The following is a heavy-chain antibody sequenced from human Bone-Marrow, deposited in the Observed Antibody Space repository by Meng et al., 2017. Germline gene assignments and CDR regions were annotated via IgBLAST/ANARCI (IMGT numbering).Heavy chain of an antibody. V-gene: IGHV4-34*01. Sequence: GSLRLSCAVYGGSFSGYYWSWIRQPPGKGLEWIGEINHSGSTNYNPSLKSRVTISVDTSTNQFSLKLSSVTAADTAVYYCARGPRVYIAVAGTFPIYGMDVWGQGTTVTVSS. CDR3: ARGPRVYIAVAGTFPIYGMDV. CDR1: GGSFSGYY. J-gene: IGHJ6*02. D-gene: IGHD6-19*01. CDR2: INHSGST.